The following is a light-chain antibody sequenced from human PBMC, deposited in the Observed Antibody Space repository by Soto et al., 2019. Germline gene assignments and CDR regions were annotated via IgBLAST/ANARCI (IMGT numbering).Light chain of an antibody. J-gene: IGKJ2*01. CDR1: QSVDRY. CDR2: DTS. V-gene: IGKV3-11*01. CDR3: QQGSNWYT. Sequence: EIVLTQSPATLSLSPGDRATLSCRASQSVDRYLAWYQEKPGQAPRLLIYDTSDRATGIPDRFSGSGYGTDFTLTISSLEPEDFAVYYCQQGSNWYTFGQGTKLEIK.